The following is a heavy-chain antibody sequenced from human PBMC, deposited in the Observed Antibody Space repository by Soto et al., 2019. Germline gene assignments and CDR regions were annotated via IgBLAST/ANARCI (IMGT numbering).Heavy chain of an antibody. CDR3: ARDLLHYYGSGSYTY. Sequence: QVQLVQSGAEVKKPGASVKVSCKASGYTFTSYGISWVRQAPGQGLEWMGWISAYNGNTNYAQKLQGRVTMTTDTCXXTAYMELRSLRSDDTAVYYCARDLLHYYGSGSYTYWGQGTLVTVSS. V-gene: IGHV1-18*01. CDR1: GYTFTSYG. CDR2: ISAYNGNT. D-gene: IGHD3-10*01. J-gene: IGHJ4*02.